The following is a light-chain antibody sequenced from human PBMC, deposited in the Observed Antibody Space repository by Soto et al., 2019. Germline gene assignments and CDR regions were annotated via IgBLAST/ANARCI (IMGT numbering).Light chain of an antibody. V-gene: IGLV2-23*01. J-gene: IGLJ2*01. Sequence: QSALTQPPSVSGSPGQSITISCTGTSSDVGSYKFVSWYQQHPGKAPKLMIYEGSKRPSGVSNRFSGSKSGNTASLTISGLQAEDEADYYCCSYAGSSTLVFGGGTKLTVL. CDR2: EGS. CDR3: CSYAGSSTLV. CDR1: SSDVGSYKF.